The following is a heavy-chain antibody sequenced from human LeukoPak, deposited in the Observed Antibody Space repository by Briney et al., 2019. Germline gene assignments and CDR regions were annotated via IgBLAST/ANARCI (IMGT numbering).Heavy chain of an antibody. J-gene: IGHJ4*02. D-gene: IGHD6-19*01. CDR3: ARSGYSSATDY. CDR1: GFTFSSYA. Sequence: GGSLRLSCAASGFTFSSYAMHWVRQAPGKGLEWVAVISYDGSNKYCADSVKGRFTISRDNSKNTLYLQMNSLRAEDTAVYYCARSGYSSATDYWGQGTLVTVSS. V-gene: IGHV3-30*04. CDR2: ISYDGSNK.